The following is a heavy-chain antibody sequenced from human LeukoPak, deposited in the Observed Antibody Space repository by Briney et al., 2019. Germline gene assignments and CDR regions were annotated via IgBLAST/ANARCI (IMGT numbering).Heavy chain of an antibody. CDR3: AREGNYRQDFDY. D-gene: IGHD5-24*01. CDR1: GFTFSSSA. CDR2: ISNNGGYT. J-gene: IGHJ4*02. V-gene: IGHV3-23*01. Sequence: GGSLRLSCAASGFTFSSSAMSWVRQAPGKGLEWVSAISNNGGYTYYADSVKGRLIISRDNSKSTLYLQMNSLRADDTAVYYCAREGNYRQDFDYWGQGTLVTVSS.